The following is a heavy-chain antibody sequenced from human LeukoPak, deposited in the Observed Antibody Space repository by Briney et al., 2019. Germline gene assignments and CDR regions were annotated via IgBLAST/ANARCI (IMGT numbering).Heavy chain of an antibody. J-gene: IGHJ4*02. CDR2: INPNSGGT. CDR3: ARDSQRVWYYDSSGLDY. D-gene: IGHD3-22*01. V-gene: IGHV1-2*02. CDR1: GYTFTGYY. Sequence: ASVKVSCKASGYTFTGYYMHWVRQAPGQGLEWMGWINPNSGGTNYAQKFQGRVTMTRDTSISTAYMELSRLRSDDTAVYYCARDSQRVWYYDSSGLDYWGQGTLVTVSS.